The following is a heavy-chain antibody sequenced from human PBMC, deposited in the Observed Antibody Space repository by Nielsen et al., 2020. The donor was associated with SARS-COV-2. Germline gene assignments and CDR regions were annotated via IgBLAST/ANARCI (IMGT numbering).Heavy chain of an antibody. CDR2: IYYSGST. D-gene: IGHD3-22*01. J-gene: IGHJ4*02. CDR3: ARDRNNYYDSGGFDY. CDR1: GGSISSGGYY. Sequence: SETLSLTCTVSGGSISSGGYYWSWIRQHPGKGLEWIGYIYYSGSTYYNPSLKSRVTISVDTSKNQFSLKLSSVTAADTAVYYCARDRNNYYDSGGFDYWGQGTLVTVSS. V-gene: IGHV4-31*03.